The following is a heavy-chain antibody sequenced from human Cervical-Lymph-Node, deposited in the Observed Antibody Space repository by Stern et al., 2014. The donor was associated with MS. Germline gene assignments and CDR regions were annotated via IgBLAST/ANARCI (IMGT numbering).Heavy chain of an antibody. CDR3: ARSPATPSGYDRFDY. D-gene: IGHD5-12*01. J-gene: IGHJ4*02. Sequence: EVQLEESGAEVKKPGESLKISCEASGYLFDDYWIGWVRQMSGRGLELVAIIFPRDSNTRYSPSVQGQVTISADKSISTAYLQRSSRKPSDPAMYSCARSPATPSGYDRFDYWGQGALVTVSS. V-gene: IGHV5-51*03. CDR1: GYLFDDYW. CDR2: IFPRDSNT.